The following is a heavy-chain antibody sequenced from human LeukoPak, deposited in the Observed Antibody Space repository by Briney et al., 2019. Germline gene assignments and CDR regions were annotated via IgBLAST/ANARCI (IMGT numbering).Heavy chain of an antibody. CDR2: VSTYSHNT. J-gene: IGHJ5*02. V-gene: IGHV1-18*01. D-gene: IGHD3-9*01. CDR3: AREKGDYDILTEGLNWFDP. CDR1: GYAFTSFG. Sequence: ASVKVSCKASGYAFTSFGICWVRQAPGQGLEWLGWVSTYSHNTNYAQKLQGRVTMTTDTSTSTAYMELRSLRSDDTAVYYCAREKGDYDILTEGLNWFDPWGQGTLVTVSS.